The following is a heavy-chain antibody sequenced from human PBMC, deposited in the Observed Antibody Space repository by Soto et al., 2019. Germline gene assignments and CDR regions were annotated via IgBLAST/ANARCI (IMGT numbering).Heavy chain of an antibody. J-gene: IGHJ5*02. D-gene: IGHD3-9*01. CDR3: ARLTRGILTGYSRFDP. Sequence: SETLSLTCDVSGDTISTGCYTWAWIRQPPGKALEWIGHTYHSGNTYYNPSLKSRVTISVDTSKNQFSLKLSSVTAADTAVYYCARLTRGILTGYSRFDPWGQGTLVTVSS. CDR1: GDTISTGCYT. CDR2: TYHSGNT. V-gene: IGHV4-30-2*01.